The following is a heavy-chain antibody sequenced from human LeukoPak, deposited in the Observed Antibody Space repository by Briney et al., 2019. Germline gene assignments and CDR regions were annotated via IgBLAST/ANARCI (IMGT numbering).Heavy chain of an antibody. D-gene: IGHD6-13*01. CDR3: ARVVAAAAANWFDP. V-gene: IGHV1-18*01. Sequence: ASVKVSCKASGYTFTTYGISWVRQAPGQGLEWMGWISTYNGNTKYSQKFQGRVTMTTDTSTSTAYMELRSLRSDDTAVYYCARVVAAAAANWFDPWGQGTLVTVSS. CDR2: ISTYNGNT. J-gene: IGHJ5*02. CDR1: GYTFTTYG.